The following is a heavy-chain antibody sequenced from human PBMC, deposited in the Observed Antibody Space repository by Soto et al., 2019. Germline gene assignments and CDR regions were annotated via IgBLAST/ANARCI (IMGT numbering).Heavy chain of an antibody. Sequence: QVQLVQSGAEVKKPGSSVKVSCKASGGTFSSYAISWVRQAPGQGLEWMGGIIPIFGTANYAQKFQGRVTITADKSTSTAYMELSSLRSEDTAVYYCARAPYCGGDCFRDYGMDVWGQGTTVTVSS. J-gene: IGHJ6*02. CDR1: GGTFSSYA. V-gene: IGHV1-69*06. D-gene: IGHD2-21*02. CDR3: ARAPYCGGDCFRDYGMDV. CDR2: IIPIFGTA.